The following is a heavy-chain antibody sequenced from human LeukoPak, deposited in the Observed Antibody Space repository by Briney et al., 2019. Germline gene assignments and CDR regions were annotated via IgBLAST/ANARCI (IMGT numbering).Heavy chain of an antibody. V-gene: IGHV4-59*01. CDR2: IYYSGSP. J-gene: IGHJ4*02. D-gene: IGHD3-22*01. CDR3: ARVLSINYDSSGTNYFDY. Sequence: SETLSLTCTVSGGSISSYYWSWIRQPPGKGLEWIGYIYYSGSPNYNPSLKSRVTISVDTSKSQFSLKLSSVTAADTAVYYCARVLSINYDSSGTNYFDYWGQGTLVTVSS. CDR1: GGSISSYY.